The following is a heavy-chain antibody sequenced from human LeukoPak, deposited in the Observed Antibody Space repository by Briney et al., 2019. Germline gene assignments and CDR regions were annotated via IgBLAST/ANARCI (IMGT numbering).Heavy chain of an antibody. CDR2: ISAYSGTT. V-gene: IGHV1-18*01. J-gene: IGHJ4*02. D-gene: IGHD2-2*01. CDR3: ARDALGYCSSTSCYPGKY. CDR1: GYTFTHSG. Sequence: ASVKVSCKASGYTFTHSGINWVRQAPGQGLEWMGWISAYSGTTNYAQKFQGRVTMTIDTSTTTAYMELRGLAFDDTAVYYCARDALGYCSSTSCYPGKYWGQGTLVTVSS.